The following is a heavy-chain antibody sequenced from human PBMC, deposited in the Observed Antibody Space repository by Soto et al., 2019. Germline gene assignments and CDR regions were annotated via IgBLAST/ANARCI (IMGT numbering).Heavy chain of an antibody. D-gene: IGHD3-9*01. J-gene: IGHJ5*02. CDR2: IYHSGST. CDR3: ARAHNYDILPGASGSFDP. CDR1: GGSISSGGYS. V-gene: IGHV4-30-2*01. Sequence: SETLSLTCAVSGGSISSGGYSWSWIRQPPGKGLEWIGYIYHSGSTYYNPSLKSRVTISVDRSKNQFSLKLGSVTAADTAVYYCARAHNYDILPGASGSFDPWGQGTLVTVSS.